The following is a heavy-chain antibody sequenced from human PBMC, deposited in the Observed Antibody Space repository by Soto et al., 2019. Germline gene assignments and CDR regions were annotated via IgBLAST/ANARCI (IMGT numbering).Heavy chain of an antibody. CDR3: ARGLTYGDFDY. CDR2: LTAYDSKR. D-gene: IGHD4-17*01. V-gene: IGHV1-18*01. CDR1: GYTFTTFG. J-gene: IGHJ4*02. Sequence: QVQMVQSGVEVRKTGASVRVSCKTSGYTFTTFGIHWVRQAPGQGFEWMGCLTAYDSKRNFAQKFQDRLTMTMDITTSTGYMELSGLRSDDTAVYFCARGLTYGDFDYWGRGTQVAVSS.